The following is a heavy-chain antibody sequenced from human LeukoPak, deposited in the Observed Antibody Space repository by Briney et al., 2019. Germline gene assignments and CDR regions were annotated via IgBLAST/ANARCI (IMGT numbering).Heavy chain of an antibody. Sequence: SETLSLTCTVSGGSISSSSYYWGWIRQPPGRGLEWIGSIYYRGSTCYNPSLKSRVTISVDPPKNQFSLKLSSVTAADTALYYCARHSGYSYGYAYYYYYMDVWGKGTTVTVSS. CDR2: IYYRGST. V-gene: IGHV4-39*01. D-gene: IGHD5-18*01. CDR3: ARHSGYSYGYAYYYYYMDV. J-gene: IGHJ6*03. CDR1: GGSISSSSYY.